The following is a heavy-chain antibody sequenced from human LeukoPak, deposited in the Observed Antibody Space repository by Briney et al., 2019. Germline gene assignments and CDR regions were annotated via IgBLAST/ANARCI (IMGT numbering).Heavy chain of an antibody. J-gene: IGHJ3*02. Sequence: GGSLRLSCAASGCTVSSNYMSWVRQAPGKGLEWVSVIYSGGSTYYADSVKGRFTISRDNSKSTLYLQMNSLRAEDTAVYYCARGSGSYLHDAFDIWGQGTMVTVSS. CDR1: GCTVSSNY. CDR2: IYSGGST. D-gene: IGHD1-26*01. V-gene: IGHV3-66*01. CDR3: ARGSGSYLHDAFDI.